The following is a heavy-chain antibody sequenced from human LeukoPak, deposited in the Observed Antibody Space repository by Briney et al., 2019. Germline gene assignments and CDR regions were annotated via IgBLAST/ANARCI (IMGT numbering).Heavy chain of an antibody. CDR1: GFPFSSYW. D-gene: IGHD6-19*01. CDR2: IWYDGSNK. V-gene: IGHV3-33*08. J-gene: IGHJ4*02. Sequence: GGSLRLSCVASGFPFSSYWMTWVRQAPGKGLEWVAVIWYDGSNKYYADSVKGRFTISRDNSKNTPYLQMNSLKTEDTAVYYCTTDLISSGWYVINWGQGTLVTVSS. CDR3: TTDLISSGWYVIN.